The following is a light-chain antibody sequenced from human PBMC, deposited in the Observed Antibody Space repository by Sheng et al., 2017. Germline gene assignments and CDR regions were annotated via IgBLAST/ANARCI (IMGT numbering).Light chain of an antibody. CDR3: AAWDDSQGGHWV. CDR2: EVS. CDR1: SSDVGGYNY. Sequence: QSALTQPPSASGSPGQSVTISCTGTSSDVGGYNYVSWYQQHPGKAPKLMIYEVSKRPSGVPDRFSASKSGTSASLAIGGLRSEDEADYYCAAWDDSQGGHWVFGGGTKLTVL. J-gene: IGLJ3*02. V-gene: IGLV2-8*01.